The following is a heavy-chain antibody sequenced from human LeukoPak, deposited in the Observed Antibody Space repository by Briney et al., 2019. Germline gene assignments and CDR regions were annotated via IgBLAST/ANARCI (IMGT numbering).Heavy chain of an antibody. V-gene: IGHV1-2*02. D-gene: IGHD3-9*01. Sequence: ASVKVSFKASGYTFTGYYMHWVRQAPGQGLEWMGWINPNSDGTNYAQKFQGRVTMTRDTSISTAYMELSRLRSDDTAVYYCARGYFDWTYDYWGQGTLVTVSS. CDR2: INPNSDGT. J-gene: IGHJ4*02. CDR1: GYTFTGYY. CDR3: ARGYFDWTYDY.